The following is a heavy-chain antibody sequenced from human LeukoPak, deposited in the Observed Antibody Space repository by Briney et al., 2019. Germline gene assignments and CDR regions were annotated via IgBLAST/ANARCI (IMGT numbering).Heavy chain of an antibody. Sequence: QSGGSLRLSCAASGFTFSSYAMSWVRQAPGKGLEWVSAISGSGGSTYYADSVKGRFTISRDNSKNTLYLQMNSLRAEDTAVYYCAKEVKDTGYYHLDNWGQGTLVTVSS. J-gene: IGHJ4*02. CDR2: ISGSGGST. V-gene: IGHV3-23*01. CDR1: GFTFSSYA. CDR3: AKEVKDTGYYHLDN. D-gene: IGHD3-3*01.